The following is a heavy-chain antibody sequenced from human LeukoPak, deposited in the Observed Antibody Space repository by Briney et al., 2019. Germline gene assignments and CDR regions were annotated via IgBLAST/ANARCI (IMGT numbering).Heavy chain of an antibody. CDR2: ISSSSSYI. CDR1: GFTFSSYS. D-gene: IGHD6-19*01. J-gene: IGHJ4*02. Sequence: SGGSLRLSCAASGFTFSSYSMNWVRQAPGKGLEWVSSISSSSSYIYYADSVKGRFTISRDNAKNSLYLQMNSLRAEDTAVYYCARDFSSGWFDYWGQGTLVTVSS. V-gene: IGHV3-21*01. CDR3: ARDFSSGWFDY.